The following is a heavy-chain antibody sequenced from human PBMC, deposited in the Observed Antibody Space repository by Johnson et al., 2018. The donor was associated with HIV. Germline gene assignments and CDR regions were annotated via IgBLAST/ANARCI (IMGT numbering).Heavy chain of an antibody. D-gene: IGHD4-17*01. CDR3: ARDSTPWGGDSVAYSFDI. CDR1: GFTFSHYW. J-gene: IGHJ3*02. CDR2: INADGSRT. Sequence: VQLVESGGDLVQPGGSLRLSCVVSGFTFSHYWMEWVRQAPGEGLVWVSRINADGSRTTYADSVKGRFTISRDNAKNSLYLQMNSLRDEDTAVYYCARDSTPWGGDSVAYSFDIWGQGRMVTVSS. V-gene: IGHV3-74*03.